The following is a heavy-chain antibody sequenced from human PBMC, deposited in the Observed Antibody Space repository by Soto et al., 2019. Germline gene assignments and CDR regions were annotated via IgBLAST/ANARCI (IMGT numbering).Heavy chain of an antibody. J-gene: IGHJ4*02. Sequence: EVQLVESGGGLVQPGGSLRLSCAASGFTFSSYWMHWVRQAPGKGLEWVSRMNMDGNRISYVDSVKGRCTISRDNAKNTFYMEMNRARVEDTAVYYCVRGAGDRYDGHGYFGRHWGQGSLVTVSS. CDR3: VRGAGDRYDGHGYFGRH. CDR2: MNMDGNRI. CDR1: GFTFSSYW. D-gene: IGHD5-18*01. V-gene: IGHV3-74*01.